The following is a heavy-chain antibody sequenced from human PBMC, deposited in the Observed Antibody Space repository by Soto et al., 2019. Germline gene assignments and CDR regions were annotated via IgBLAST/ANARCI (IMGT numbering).Heavy chain of an antibody. CDR2: IDPSDSYT. Sequence: GESLKISCKGSGYSFTSYWISWVRQMPGKGLERMGRIDPSDSYTNYSPSFQGHVTISADKSISTAYLQWSSLKASDTAMYYCASTYYDILTGTHYYGMDVWGQGTTVTVSS. CDR3: ASTYYDILTGTHYYGMDV. V-gene: IGHV5-10-1*01. CDR1: GYSFTSYW. J-gene: IGHJ6*02. D-gene: IGHD3-9*01.